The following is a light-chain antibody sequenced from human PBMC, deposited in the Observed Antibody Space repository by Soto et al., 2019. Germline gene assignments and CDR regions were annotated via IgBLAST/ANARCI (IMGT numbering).Light chain of an antibody. Sequence: EIGMEQSPASPSVSPGERATFSCRASQSVSSNLAWYQQKPGQAPRLLIYGASIRATGIPARFSGSGSGTEFTLTISSLQSEDFAVYYCQHYNNWPPWTFGQGTKVDIK. CDR1: QSVSSN. CDR3: QHYNNWPPWT. V-gene: IGKV3-15*01. CDR2: GAS. J-gene: IGKJ1*01.